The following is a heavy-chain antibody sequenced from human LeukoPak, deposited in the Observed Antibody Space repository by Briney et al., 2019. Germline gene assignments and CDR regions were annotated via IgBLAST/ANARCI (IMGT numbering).Heavy chain of an antibody. CDR3: ARRGSYAGTYYFDY. CDR2: ISYNQST. V-gene: IGHV4-39*07. CDR1: GGSIRSSSYY. Sequence: SDPLSLTCTVSGGSIRSSSYYWRWIRQPPGKGPVRIGNISYNQSTSYNPSLESQDRISPDNAKTEFSLDLSSVTAADTALDYCARRGSYAGTYYFDYWGQGTLVTVSS. D-gene: IGHD2-2*01. J-gene: IGHJ4*02.